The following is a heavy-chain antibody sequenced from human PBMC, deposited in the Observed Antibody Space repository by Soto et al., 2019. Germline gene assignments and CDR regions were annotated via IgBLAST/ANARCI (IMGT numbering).Heavy chain of an antibody. D-gene: IGHD6-13*01. CDR2: IYTSGST. CDR3: ARDRWYSSSWYAQGYYYGMDV. J-gene: IGHJ6*02. V-gene: IGHV4-4*07. Sequence: QVQLQESGPGLVKPSETLSLTCTVSGGSISSYYWSWIRQRAGKGLEWIGRIYTSGSTNYNPSLKSRVTMSVDTSKNQFSLKLSSVTAADTAVYYCARDRWYSSSWYAQGYYYGMDVWGQGTTVTVSS. CDR1: GGSISSYY.